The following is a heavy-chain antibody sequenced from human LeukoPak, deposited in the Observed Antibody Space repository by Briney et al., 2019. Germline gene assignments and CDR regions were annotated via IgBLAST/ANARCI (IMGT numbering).Heavy chain of an antibody. CDR3: ARAPGNYDSSGYYDYYYDY. CDR2: IYYSGST. V-gene: IGHV4-59*12. J-gene: IGHJ4*02. Sequence: PSETLSLTCTVSGGSISSYYWSWIRQPPGKGLEWIGYIYYSGSTNYNPSLKSRVTISVDTSKNQFSLKLSSVTAADTAVYYCARAPGNYDSSGYYDYYYDYWGQGTLVTVSS. CDR1: GGSISSYY. D-gene: IGHD3-22*01.